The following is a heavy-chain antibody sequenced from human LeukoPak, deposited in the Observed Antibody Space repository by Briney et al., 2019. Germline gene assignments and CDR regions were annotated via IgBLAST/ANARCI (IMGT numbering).Heavy chain of an antibody. J-gene: IGHJ4*02. CDR1: GASISSYY. Sequence: SETLSLTCTVSGASISSYYWSWVRQPPGKGLEWIGYIYYSGSTNYNPSLKSRVTISVDTSKNQFSLKLSSVTAADTAVYYCARESGSYQYYFDYWGQGTLVTVSS. CDR3: ARESGSYQYYFDY. CDR2: IYYSGST. D-gene: IGHD1-26*01. V-gene: IGHV4-59*01.